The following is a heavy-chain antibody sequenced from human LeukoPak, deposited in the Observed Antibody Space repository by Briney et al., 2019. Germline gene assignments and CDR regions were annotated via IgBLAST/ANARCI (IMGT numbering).Heavy chain of an antibody. D-gene: IGHD3-22*01. CDR3: ARGYYYDSSGYYGWYFDL. CDR1: GYTFTSYG. CDR2: ISAYNGNT. V-gene: IGHV1-18*01. J-gene: IGHJ2*01. Sequence: ASVKVSCKASGYTFTSYGISWVRQAPGHGLEWMGWISAYNGNTNYAQKLQGRVTMTTDTSTSTAYMELRSLRSDDTAVYYCARGYYYDSSGYYGWYFDLWGRGTLVTVSS.